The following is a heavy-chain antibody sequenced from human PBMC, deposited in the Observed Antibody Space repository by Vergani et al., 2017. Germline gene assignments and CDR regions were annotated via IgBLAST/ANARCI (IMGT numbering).Heavy chain of an antibody. CDR2: INPSGGST. D-gene: IGHD2-21*01. CDR3: ARAVGDYGAFDI. CDR1: GYTFTSYY. J-gene: IGHJ3*02. Sequence: QVQLVQSGAEVKKPGASVKVSCKASGYTFTSYYMHWVRQAPGQGLEWMGIINPSGGSTSYAQKFQGRVTMTRDTSTSTVYMELSSLRSEDTAGYYCARAVGDYGAFDIWGQGTMVTVSS. V-gene: IGHV1-46*01.